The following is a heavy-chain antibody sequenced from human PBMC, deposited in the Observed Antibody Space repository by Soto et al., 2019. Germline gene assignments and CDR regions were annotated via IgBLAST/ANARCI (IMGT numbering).Heavy chain of an antibody. Sequence: QVTLKESGPVLVKPTETLTLTCTVSGFSLSNARMGVSWIRQPPGKALEWLAHIFSNDEKSYSTSLKSRLTISKDNSKSQVVLTMTNMDPVDTATYYCARIFRRGYGYYYYGMDVWGQGTTVTVSS. CDR1: GFSLSNARMG. D-gene: IGHD5-18*01. CDR2: IFSNDEK. CDR3: ARIFRRGYGYYYYGMDV. J-gene: IGHJ6*02. V-gene: IGHV2-26*01.